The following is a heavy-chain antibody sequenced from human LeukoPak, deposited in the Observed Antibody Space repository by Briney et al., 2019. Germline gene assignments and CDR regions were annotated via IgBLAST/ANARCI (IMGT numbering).Heavy chain of an antibody. J-gene: IGHJ4*02. CDR2: IYYSGST. Sequence: SETLSLTCTVSGGSISSYYWSWIRQPPGKGLEWIGYIYYSGSTNYNPSLKSRVTISVDTSKNQFSLKLSSVTAADTAVYYCARVGDIAAAGWGYYFDYWGQGTLVTVSS. CDR1: GGSISSYY. CDR3: ARVGDIAAAGWGYYFDY. V-gene: IGHV4-59*01. D-gene: IGHD6-13*01.